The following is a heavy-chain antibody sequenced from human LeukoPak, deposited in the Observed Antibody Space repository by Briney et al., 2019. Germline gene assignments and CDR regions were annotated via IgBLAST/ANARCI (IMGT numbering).Heavy chain of an antibody. Sequence: GGSLRLSCAASGFTFSNYWMTWVRQAPGKGLEWVAHIKQDVSEKYYVDSVKGRFTISRDNAKNSLFLQMNSLRAEDTAVYYCARVRQQLVRLLGRDTTYYYHYYMDVWGKGTTVTVSS. V-gene: IGHV3-7*01. CDR1: GFTFSNYW. CDR2: IKQDVSEK. D-gene: IGHD6-13*01. J-gene: IGHJ6*03. CDR3: ARVRQQLVRLLGRDTTYYYHYYMDV.